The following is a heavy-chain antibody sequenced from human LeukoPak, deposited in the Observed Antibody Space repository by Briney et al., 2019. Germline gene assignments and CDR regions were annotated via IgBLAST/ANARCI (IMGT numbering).Heavy chain of an antibody. D-gene: IGHD4-11*01. CDR3: ARDRDSNYYYYYMDV. Sequence: SETLSLTCTVSGGSISSYYWSWIRQPAGKGLEWIGRIYTSGSTNYNPSLKSRVTMSVDTSKNQFSLKLSSVTAADTAVYYCARDRDSNYYYYYMDVWGKGTTVTVSS. V-gene: IGHV4-4*07. J-gene: IGHJ6*03. CDR2: IYTSGST. CDR1: GGSISSYY.